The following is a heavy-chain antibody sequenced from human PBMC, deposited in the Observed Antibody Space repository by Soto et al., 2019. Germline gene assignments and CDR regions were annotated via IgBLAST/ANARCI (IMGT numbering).Heavy chain of an antibody. Sequence: QVQLQESGPGLVKPSQTLSLTCTVSGGSISSGGYYWSWIRQHPGKGLEWIGNSYYRGSTYYNPYLKSLVTISVVTSRNQFSLKLSSVTAADTAVYYCARADCSGGSCYAIARWFAPCGQGTLVTVSS. CDR1: GGSISSGGYY. CDR3: ARADCSGGSCYAIARWFAP. V-gene: IGHV4-31*01. J-gene: IGHJ5*02. D-gene: IGHD2-15*01. CDR2: SYYRGST.